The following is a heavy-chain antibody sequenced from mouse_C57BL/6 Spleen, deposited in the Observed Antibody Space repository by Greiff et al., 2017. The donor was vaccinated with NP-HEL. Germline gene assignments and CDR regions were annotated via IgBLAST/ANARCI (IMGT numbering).Heavy chain of an antibody. CDR1: GYSITSGYY. D-gene: IGHD1-1*01. Sequence: EVKLMESGPGLVKPSQSLSLTCSVTGYSITSGYYWNWIRQFPGNKLEWMGYISYDGSNNYNPSLKNRISITRDTSKNQFFLKLNSVTTEDTATYYCAREPITTGFAYWGQGTLVTVSA. V-gene: IGHV3-6*01. J-gene: IGHJ3*01. CDR2: ISYDGSN. CDR3: AREPITTGFAY.